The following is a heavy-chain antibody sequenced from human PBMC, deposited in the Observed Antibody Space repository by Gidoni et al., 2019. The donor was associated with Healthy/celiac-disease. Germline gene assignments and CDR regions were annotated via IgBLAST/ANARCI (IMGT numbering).Heavy chain of an antibody. CDR1: GGSVSSGSYS. J-gene: IGHJ1*01. CDR2: IPYSGST. V-gene: IGHV4-61*01. D-gene: IGHD3-22*01. CDR3: ARDQEAYYYDSSGFQH. Sequence: QVQLQESGPGLVKPSATLSLTCTVSGGSVSSGSYSWRWIRQPPGKGLEWIGYIPYSGSTNYNPSLKSRFTISVDTSKNQFSLKLSSVTAADTAVYYCARDQEAYYYDSSGFQHWGQGTLVTVSS.